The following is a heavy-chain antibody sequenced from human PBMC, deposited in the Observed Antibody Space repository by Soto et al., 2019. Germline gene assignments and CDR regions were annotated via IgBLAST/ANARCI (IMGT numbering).Heavy chain of an antibody. J-gene: IGHJ4*02. CDR3: AKDPAPWVGVATLGPIDY. D-gene: IGHD5-12*01. CDR2: ISGSGGST. V-gene: IGHV3-23*01. CDR1: GFTFSSYA. Sequence: EVQLLESGGGLVQPGGSLRLSCAASGFTFSSYAMSWVRQAPGKGLEWVSAISGSGGSTYYADSVKGRFTISRDNSKNTLYLKMSSLRAEDTAVFYCAKDPAPWVGVATLGPIDYWGQETLVTVSS.